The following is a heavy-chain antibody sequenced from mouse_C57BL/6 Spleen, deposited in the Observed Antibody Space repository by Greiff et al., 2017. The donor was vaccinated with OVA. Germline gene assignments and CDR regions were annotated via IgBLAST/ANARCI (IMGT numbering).Heavy chain of an antibody. J-gene: IGHJ1*03. CDR3: AYYDYGYWYFDV. D-gene: IGHD2-4*01. CDR1: GYTFTSYW. Sequence: QVQLQQSGTELVKPGASVKLSCKASGYTFTSYWMHWVKQRPGQGLEWIGNINPSNGGTNYNEKFKSKATLTVDKSSSTAYMQLSSLTSEDSAVYYCAYYDYGYWYFDVWGTGTTVTVSS. CDR2: INPSNGGT. V-gene: IGHV1-53*01.